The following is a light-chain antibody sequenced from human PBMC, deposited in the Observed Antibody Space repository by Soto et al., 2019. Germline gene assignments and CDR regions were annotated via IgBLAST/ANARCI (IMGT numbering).Light chain of an antibody. CDR1: QSVLYSSNNKNC. CDR3: QQYYTSPLT. J-gene: IGKJ4*01. CDR2: WAS. V-gene: IGKV4-1*01. Sequence: DIVMTQSPDSLAVSLGERATINCKSSQSVLYSSNNKNCLAWYQQKPGQPPKLLIYWASTRESGVPDRFSGSGSGTDFTLTISNLQAEDVAVYYCQQYYTSPLTFGGGTMVEI.